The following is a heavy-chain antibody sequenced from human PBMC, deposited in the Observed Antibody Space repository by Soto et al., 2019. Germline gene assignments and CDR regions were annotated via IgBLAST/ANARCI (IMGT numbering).Heavy chain of an antibody. CDR1: GGSISSNSYF. D-gene: IGHD2-8*02. V-gene: IGHV4-39*01. CDR2: IYYSGST. J-gene: IGHJ4*02. CDR3: AQHPYSTVRDHFDY. Sequence: SETLSLTCIVSGGSISSNSYFWGWIRQPPGKGLEWIGSIYYSGSTHYNPSLKSRVTMSEDTSKNQFSVSLSSVTAADTAVYYCAQHPYSTVRDHFDYWGQGTLVTVSS.